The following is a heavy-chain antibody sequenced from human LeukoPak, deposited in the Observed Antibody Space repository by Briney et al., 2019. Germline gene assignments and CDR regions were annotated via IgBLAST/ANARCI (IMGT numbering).Heavy chain of an antibody. J-gene: IGHJ4*02. CDR1: GFTFSSYA. CDR2: ISYDGSNK. CDR3: ARAVFPIAAAGTDY. V-gene: IGHV3-30*04. Sequence: PGGSLRLSCAASGFTFSSYAMHWVRQAPGKGLEWVAVISYDGSNKYCADSVKGRFTISRDNSKNTLYLQMNSLRAEDTAVYYCARAVFPIAAAGTDYWGQGTLVTVSS. D-gene: IGHD6-13*01.